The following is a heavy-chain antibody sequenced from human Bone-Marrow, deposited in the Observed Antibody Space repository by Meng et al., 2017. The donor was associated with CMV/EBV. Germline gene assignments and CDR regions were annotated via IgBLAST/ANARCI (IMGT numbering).Heavy chain of an antibody. D-gene: IGHD3-22*01. V-gene: IGHV4-38-2*02. CDR3: ASLKYYYDSSGCHLPGD. J-gene: IGHJ4*02. CDR1: GYSISSGYY. CDR2: IYHSGST. Sequence: SETLSLTCTVSGYSISSGYYWGWIRQPPGKGLEWIGSIYHSGSTYYNPSLKSRVTISVDTSKNQFSLKLSSVTAADTAVYYCASLKYYYDSSGCHLPGDWGQGTLVTVSS.